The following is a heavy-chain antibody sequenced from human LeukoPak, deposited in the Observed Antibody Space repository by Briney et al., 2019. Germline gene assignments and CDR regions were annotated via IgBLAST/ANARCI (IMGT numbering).Heavy chain of an antibody. Sequence: PGGSLRLSCAASGFTFSSYAMHWVRQAPGKGLEWVAVISYDGSNKYYADSVKGRFTISRDNSKNTLYLQMNSLRAEDTAVYYCAREHRAELGAVDYWGQGTLVTVSS. D-gene: IGHD1-26*01. CDR1: GFTFSSYA. CDR2: ISYDGSNK. J-gene: IGHJ4*02. CDR3: AREHRAELGAVDY. V-gene: IGHV3-30-3*01.